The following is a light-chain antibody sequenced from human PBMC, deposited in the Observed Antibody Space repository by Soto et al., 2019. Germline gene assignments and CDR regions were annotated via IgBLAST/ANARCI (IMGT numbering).Light chain of an antibody. CDR1: NIGSKS. V-gene: IGLV3-21*01. Sequence: SYELTQPPSGSVAPGKTASVACGGSNIGSKSVHWYQKKSGQAPVLVMYYDSDRPSGIPERFSGSNSGNTATLTISRVEAGDEDDYYCQVWDISSGHVVFGGGTKLTVL. J-gene: IGLJ3*02. CDR2: YDS. CDR3: QVWDISSGHVV.